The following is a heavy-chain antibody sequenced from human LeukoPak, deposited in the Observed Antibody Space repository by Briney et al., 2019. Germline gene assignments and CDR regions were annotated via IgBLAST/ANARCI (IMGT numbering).Heavy chain of an antibody. CDR3: ARDRNYDFWSAPGGYFDY. CDR1: GGSISSGGHY. V-gene: IGHV4-31*03. J-gene: IGHJ4*02. D-gene: IGHD3-3*01. Sequence: SETLSLTCTVSGGSISSGGHYWSWIRQHPGKGLEWIGYIYYSGSTYYNPSLKSRVTISVDTSKNQFSLKLSSVTAADTAVYYCARDRNYDFWSAPGGYFDYWGQGTLVTVSS. CDR2: IYYSGST.